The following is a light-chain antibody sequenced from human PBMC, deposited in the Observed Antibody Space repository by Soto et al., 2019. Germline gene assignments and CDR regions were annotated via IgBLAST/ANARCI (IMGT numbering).Light chain of an antibody. CDR3: HQDTSFPFT. V-gene: IGKV1-12*01. J-gene: IGKJ3*01. Sequence: DIQMTQSPSSVSASLGDRVTITCRASQDISSWLAWYQQRPGKAPKLLIYAASNLQSGVPLRFSGSGSGTDFTLTIHSLQAEDSATYYCHQDTSFPFTFGPGTRVDVK. CDR1: QDISSW. CDR2: AAS.